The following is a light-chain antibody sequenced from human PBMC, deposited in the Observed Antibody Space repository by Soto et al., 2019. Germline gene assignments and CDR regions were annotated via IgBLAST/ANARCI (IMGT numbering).Light chain of an antibody. J-gene: IGKJ5*01. CDR1: QSVSTN. Sequence: EIVVTQSPATLSVSPGERATLSCRASQSVSTNLAWYQQKPGQAPRLLIYAASTRVTGIPARFSGSGSGTEFTLTISSLQSEDFAVYYCQHYNNWPPITFGQGTRLEIK. V-gene: IGKV3-15*01. CDR3: QHYNNWPPIT. CDR2: AAS.